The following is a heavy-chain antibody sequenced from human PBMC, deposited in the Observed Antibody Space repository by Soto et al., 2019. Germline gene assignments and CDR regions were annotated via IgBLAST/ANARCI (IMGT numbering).Heavy chain of an antibody. V-gene: IGHV4-30-2*01. D-gene: IGHD3-22*01. CDR2: VYQHGSA. CDR1: GASISSGGSC. J-gene: IGHJ3*01. Sequence: QLQLQESGSGLVKPSETLSLTCTVSGASISSGGSCWNWIRQPPGKELEWFGYVYQHGSAYYNPSLENQVTISGDTSKNQFSLPLSSVTGTDKAVYFCARTTQYHFDSSGFPTGPHFALDVWGRGNMFTVSS. CDR3: ARTTQYHFDSSGFPTGPHFALDV.